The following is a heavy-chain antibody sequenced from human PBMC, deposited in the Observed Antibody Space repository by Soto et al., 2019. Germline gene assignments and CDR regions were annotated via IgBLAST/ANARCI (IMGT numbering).Heavy chain of an antibody. Sequence: EVHGVESGRGLVQPGGSLRLSCEVSGDTFANYWMHWVRQVPGKGLVWVSRISNDGSDITYADSVKGRFTASRDNTKNMVFLQMNNRTVEDTAVYYCTRDMPHNWFESWGQGTLVTVSS. CDR3: TRDMPHNWFES. CDR1: GDTFANYW. J-gene: IGHJ5*01. CDR2: ISNDGSDI. V-gene: IGHV3-74*01. D-gene: IGHD2-2*01.